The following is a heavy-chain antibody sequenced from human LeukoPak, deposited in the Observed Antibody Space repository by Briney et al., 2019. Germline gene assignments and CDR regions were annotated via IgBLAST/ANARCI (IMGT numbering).Heavy chain of an antibody. CDR2: INYRGSN. V-gene: IGHV4-39*07. CDR1: GGSFSSSSYY. CDR3: ARSILRYYFDSSGYYPYYFDY. J-gene: IGHJ4*02. D-gene: IGHD3-22*01. Sequence: PSETLSLTCTVSGGSFSSSSYYWGWIRQPPGKGLEWVGSINYRGSNYHNSSLKSRVTMSVDTSKNQFSLKLSSVTAADTAVYYCARSILRYYFDSSGYYPYYFDYWGQGMLVTVSS.